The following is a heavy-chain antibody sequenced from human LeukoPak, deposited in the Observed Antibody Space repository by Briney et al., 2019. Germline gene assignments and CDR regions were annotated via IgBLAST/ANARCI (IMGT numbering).Heavy chain of an antibody. V-gene: IGHV3-7*01. CDR3: TKGGHLDF. J-gene: IGHJ4*02. D-gene: IGHD3-16*01. Sequence: QAGGSRRLSCLGSGFGFSNYWMTWLRQAPGKGLEWVADMNGDGSEKHYLASVKGRFTISRDNAKNLLYLQMSHLRVEDTATYYCTKGGHLDFWGQGSLVTVSS. CDR1: GFGFSNYW. CDR2: MNGDGSEK.